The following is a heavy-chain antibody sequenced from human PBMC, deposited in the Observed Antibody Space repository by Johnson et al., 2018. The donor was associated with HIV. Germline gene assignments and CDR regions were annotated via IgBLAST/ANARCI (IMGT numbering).Heavy chain of an antibody. V-gene: IGHV3-11*04. CDR2: ISSDGTTI. J-gene: IGHJ3*02. Sequence: QVQLVESGGGLVKAGGSLRLSCAASGFTFSDYYMSWIRQAPGKGLEWVSYISSDGTTIYDADSVKGRFTISRDNSKNTLDLQMNRLRAQDTAVYYCARDWEGYAFDIWGQGTMVTASS. D-gene: IGHD1-26*01. CDR1: GFTFSDYY. CDR3: ARDWEGYAFDI.